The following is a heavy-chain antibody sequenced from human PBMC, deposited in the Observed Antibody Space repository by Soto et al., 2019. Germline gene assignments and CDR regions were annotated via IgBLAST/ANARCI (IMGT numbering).Heavy chain of an antibody. D-gene: IGHD4-17*01. CDR3: ARNTDVTNPIRSRYFFEY. CDR2: VYYSGTT. Sequence: SSSXSLAGPFAVVSVSDNTYYWSWMRQPPGSRLEWIGYVYYSGTTNYNPSLKSRVTISLDLSKNRFSLRLSSVTTADTALYYCARNTDVTNPIRSRYFFEYRGQRTLVNVYS. CDR1: VVSVSDNTYY. J-gene: IGHJ4*02. V-gene: IGHV4-61*01.